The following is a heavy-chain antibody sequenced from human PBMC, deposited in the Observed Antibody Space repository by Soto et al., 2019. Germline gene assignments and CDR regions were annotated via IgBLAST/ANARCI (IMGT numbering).Heavy chain of an antibody. D-gene: IGHD3-22*01. CDR3: ARIGSDYYDSSGYSY. V-gene: IGHV3-21*02. Sequence: EVRLVESGGGLVKPGGSLRLSCAASGFTFSSYSMNWVHQAPGKGLEWVSSITSSSIYIYYADSVKGRFTISRDNAKNSLFLQMNSLRAEDTAVYYCARIGSDYYDSSGYSYWGQGILVTVSS. CDR1: GFTFSSYS. CDR2: ITSSSIYI. J-gene: IGHJ4*02.